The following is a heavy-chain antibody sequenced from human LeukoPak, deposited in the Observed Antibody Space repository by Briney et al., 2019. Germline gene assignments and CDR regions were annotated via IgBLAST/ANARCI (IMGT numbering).Heavy chain of an antibody. V-gene: IGHV3-15*01. CDR1: GFTFSNAW. Sequence: GGSLRLSCAASGFTFSNAWMSWVRQAPGMGLEWVGRIKSKTDGGTTDYAAPVKGRFTISRDDSKNTLYLQMNSLKTEDTAVYYCTTGTDRRDGYNYYSYYGMDVWGQGTTVTVSS. CDR2: IKSKTDGGTT. CDR3: TTGTDRRDGYNYYSYYGMDV. D-gene: IGHD5-24*01. J-gene: IGHJ6*02.